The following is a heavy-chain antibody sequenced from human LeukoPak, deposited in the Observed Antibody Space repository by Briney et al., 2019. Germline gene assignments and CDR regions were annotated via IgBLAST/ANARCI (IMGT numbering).Heavy chain of an antibody. CDR3: AGRSGSFDC. CDR2: IKQDGSKK. Sequence: GGSLRLSCAASGFTFCNYWMTWVRQAPGKGLEWVANIKQDGSKKNYVDYVKGRFTISRDNAKNSLYLQMNSLRAEDTAVYYCAGRSGSFDCWGQGTLVTVSA. V-gene: IGHV3-7*01. D-gene: IGHD3-10*01. CDR1: GFTFCNYW. J-gene: IGHJ4*02.